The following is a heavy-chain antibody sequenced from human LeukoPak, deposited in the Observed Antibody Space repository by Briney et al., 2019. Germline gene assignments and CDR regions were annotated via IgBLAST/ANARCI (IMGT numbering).Heavy chain of an antibody. J-gene: IGHJ4*02. CDR2: INPSGGRT. CDR3: ARRGVGTHFDY. Sequence: ASVKVSCKASGYTFTSYYMHWVRQAPGQGLEWMGIINPSGGRTSYAQKFQGRVTMTRDMSTSTVYMELSSLRSDDTAVYYCARRGVGTHFDYWGQGTLVTVSS. CDR1: GYTFTSYY. V-gene: IGHV1-46*01. D-gene: IGHD1-1*01.